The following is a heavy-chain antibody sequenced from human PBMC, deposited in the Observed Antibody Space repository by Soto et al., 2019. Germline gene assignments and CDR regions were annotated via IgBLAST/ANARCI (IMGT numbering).Heavy chain of an antibody. CDR2: SSVSGSGGST. Sequence: GGSLRLSCAASGFTFTNYAMTWVRQAPGKGLEWVSISSVSGSGGSTNYADSVKGRFTISRDNSKNTLYLQMNSLRVEDTAVYYCAKDRDDYRNYVFDYWGQGTLVTVSS. CDR1: GFTFTNYA. CDR3: AKDRDDYRNYVFDY. J-gene: IGHJ4*02. D-gene: IGHD4-4*01. V-gene: IGHV3-23*01.